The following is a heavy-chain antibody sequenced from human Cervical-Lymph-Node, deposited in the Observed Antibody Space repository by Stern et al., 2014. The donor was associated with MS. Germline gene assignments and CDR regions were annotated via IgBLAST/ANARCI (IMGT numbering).Heavy chain of an antibody. CDR2: LYIGGST. CDR1: GGSISNTSYY. V-gene: IGHV4-61*02. D-gene: IGHD6-13*01. Sequence: QVQLVESGPGLVKPSQTLSLTCTVSGGSISNTSYYWSWSRQPAGHGLEWVVRLYIGGSTTYNPSLKSRVTISVDTPKTQFSMKLTSVTAADTAMYYCAREVGTLAVADFDHWGQGTLVTVSS. CDR3: AREVGTLAVADFDH. J-gene: IGHJ4*02.